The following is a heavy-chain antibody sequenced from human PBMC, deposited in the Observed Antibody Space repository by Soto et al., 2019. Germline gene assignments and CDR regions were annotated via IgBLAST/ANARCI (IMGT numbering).Heavy chain of an antibody. CDR1: GFSFCDYW. V-gene: IGHV3-7*03. CDR3: AKLGSGYYTGLYFDY. CDR2: MKKDGSEK. Sequence: GSLRLSCEASGFSFCDYWMSWVRQAPGKGLEWVAHMKKDGSEKYYVDSAKGRFSVSRDNSKNSLYLQMGSLRAEDTAVYYCAKLGSGYYTGLYFDYWGQGTLV. J-gene: IGHJ4*02. D-gene: IGHD3-3*01.